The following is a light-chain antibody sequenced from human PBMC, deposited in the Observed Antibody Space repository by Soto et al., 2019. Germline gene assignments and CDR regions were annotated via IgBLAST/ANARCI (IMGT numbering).Light chain of an antibody. CDR1: QSISTF. CDR3: QQSYSTEIT. CDR2: AAS. J-gene: IGKJ4*01. V-gene: IGKV1-39*01. Sequence: DIQMTQSPSSLSASVGDRVTITCRASQSISTFLNWYQQKPGKAPKLLIYAASSLQSGVPSRFSGSGSETDFTLTISSPQPEDFATYYCQQSYSTEITFGGGTKVEIK.